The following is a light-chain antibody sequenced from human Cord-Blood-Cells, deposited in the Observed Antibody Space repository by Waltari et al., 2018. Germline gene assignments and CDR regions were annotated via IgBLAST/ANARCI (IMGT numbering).Light chain of an antibody. Sequence: QSALTQPASVSGSPGQSITIPCIGSRHHVAGLKSVSWYQKHPGKAPHLMIYDVSNRPSEVSNRFSGSKSGNTASLTISGLQAEDEADYYCSSYTSSSTYVFGTGTKVTVL. J-gene: IGLJ1*01. CDR3: SSYTSSSTYV. CDR1: RHHVAGLKS. CDR2: DVS. V-gene: IGLV2-14*01.